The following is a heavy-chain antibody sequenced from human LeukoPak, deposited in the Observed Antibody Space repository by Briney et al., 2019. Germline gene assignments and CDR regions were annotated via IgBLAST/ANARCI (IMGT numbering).Heavy chain of an antibody. D-gene: IGHD7-27*01. CDR3: ASRKLGNDY. V-gene: IGHV4-39*07. Sequence: PSETLSLTCTVSGGSISSNSYYWGWIRQPPGKGLEWIGSIYYSGITYYNPSLKSRVTISADTSKNQFSLNLSSVTAADTAVYYCASRKLGNDYWGQGTLVTVTS. CDR1: GGSISSNSYY. CDR2: IYYSGIT. J-gene: IGHJ4*02.